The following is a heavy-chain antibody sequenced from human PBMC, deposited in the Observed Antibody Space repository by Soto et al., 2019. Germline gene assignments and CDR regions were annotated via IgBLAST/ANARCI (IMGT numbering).Heavy chain of an antibody. D-gene: IGHD2-2*01. Sequence: EVQLVESGGGLVQPGGSLRLSCAASGFTLSSYWMQWARQAPGKGLVWVSRISSDGSSTNYADSVKGRFTISRDNAKNTLHLQMNSLRAEDTAVYYCARVPYCSSSSCYSYFDSWGQGTPVTVSS. V-gene: IGHV3-74*01. J-gene: IGHJ4*02. CDR3: ARVPYCSSSSCYSYFDS. CDR1: GFTLSSYW. CDR2: ISSDGSST.